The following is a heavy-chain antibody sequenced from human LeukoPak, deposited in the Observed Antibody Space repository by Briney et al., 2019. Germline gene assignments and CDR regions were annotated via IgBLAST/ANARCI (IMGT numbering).Heavy chain of an antibody. J-gene: IGHJ6*02. Sequence: PAGGSLRLSCAASGFTFSSYWMSGVRQAPGKGLEWVANIKQDGSEKYYVDSVKGRFTISRDNAKNSLYLQMNSLRAEDTAVYYCARDLIGRRDTAMVGEYYYYGMDVWGQGTTVTVSS. V-gene: IGHV3-7*05. CDR1: GFTFSSYW. D-gene: IGHD5-18*01. CDR2: IKQDGSEK. CDR3: ARDLIGRRDTAMVGEYYYYGMDV.